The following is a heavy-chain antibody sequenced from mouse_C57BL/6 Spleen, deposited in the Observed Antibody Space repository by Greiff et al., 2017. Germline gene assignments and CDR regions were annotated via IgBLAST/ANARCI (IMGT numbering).Heavy chain of an antibody. CDR1: GYAFTNYL. J-gene: IGHJ4*01. D-gene: IGHD1-1*01. Sequence: QVQLQQSGAELVRPGTSVKVSCKASGYAFTNYLIEWVKQRPGQGLEWIGVINPGSGGTNYNEKFKGKATLTADKSSSTAYMQLSSLTSEDSAVYYCARRGGSSYGAMDYWGQGTSVTVSS. V-gene: IGHV1-54*01. CDR3: ARRGGSSYGAMDY. CDR2: INPGSGGT.